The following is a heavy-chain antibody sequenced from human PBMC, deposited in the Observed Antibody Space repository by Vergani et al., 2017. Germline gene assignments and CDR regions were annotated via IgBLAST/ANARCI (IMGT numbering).Heavy chain of an antibody. CDR3: AKDLGTSSVGGWFDP. D-gene: IGHD6-6*01. J-gene: IGHJ5*02. CDR1: GFTSAGYA. Sequence: EVQLEESGGGLVLPGRSLRLSCVASGFTSAGYAMHWVRQAPGKGLEWVSGIMWNSNSIGYADSVKGRFTISRDNAKNSLYLQMNSLRAEDTALYYCAKDLGTSSVGGWFDPWGQGTLVTVSS. V-gene: IGHV3-9*02. CDR2: IMWNSNSI.